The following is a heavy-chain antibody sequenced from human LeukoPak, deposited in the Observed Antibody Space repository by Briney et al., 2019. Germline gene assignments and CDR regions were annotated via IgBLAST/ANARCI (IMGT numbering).Heavy chain of an antibody. CDR3: ARSSYSSKYLYYFDS. V-gene: IGHV4-4*07. D-gene: IGHD1-26*01. J-gene: IGHJ4*02. CDR2: IYSSGST. Sequence: SETLSLTCTVSGGSISTYYWSWIRQPAGKGLEWIGRIYSSGSTNYNPSLKSRVTMSVDTSKNQFSLKLSSVTAADTAVYYCARSSYSSKYLYYFDSWGQGTLVTVSS. CDR1: GGSISTYY.